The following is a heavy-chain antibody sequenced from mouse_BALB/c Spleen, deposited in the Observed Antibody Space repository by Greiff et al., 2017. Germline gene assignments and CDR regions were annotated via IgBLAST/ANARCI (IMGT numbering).Heavy chain of an antibody. V-gene: IGHV1S135*01. CDR1: GYSFTSYY. J-gene: IGHJ1*01. CDR3: ARSGRLLYFDV. CDR2: IDPFNGGT. D-gene: IGHD1-2*01. Sequence: VQLQQSGPELMKPGASVKISCKASGYSFTSYYMHWVKQSHGKSLEWIGYIDPFNGGTSYNQKFKGKATLTVDKSSSTAYMHLSSLTSEDSAVYYCARSGRLLYFDVWGAGTTVTVSS.